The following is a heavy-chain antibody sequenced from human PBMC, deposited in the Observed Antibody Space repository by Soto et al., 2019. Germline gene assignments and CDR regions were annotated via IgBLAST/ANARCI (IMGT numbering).Heavy chain of an antibody. Sequence: GGSLRLSCAASGFTFSSYAMHWVRQAPGKGLEWVAVISYDGSNKYYADSVEGRFTISRDNSKNTLYLQMNSLRAEDTALYYWARGAYTAMVTWGPEGGDYWGQGTLVTVSS. CDR1: GFTFSSYA. D-gene: IGHD5-18*01. CDR2: ISYDGSNK. CDR3: ARGAYTAMVTWGPEGGDY. J-gene: IGHJ4*02. V-gene: IGHV3-30-3*01.